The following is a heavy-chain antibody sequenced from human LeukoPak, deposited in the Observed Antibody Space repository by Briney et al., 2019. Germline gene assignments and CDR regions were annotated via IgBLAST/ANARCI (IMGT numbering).Heavy chain of an antibody. Sequence: GGSLRLSCAASGFTFSSYSMNWVRQAPGKGLEWVGRIKSKTDGGTTDYAAPVKGRFTISRDDSKNTLYLQMNSLKTEDTAVYHCTTEGSGDIVVVRAAMQTDYWGQGTLVTVSS. J-gene: IGHJ4*02. CDR3: TTEGSGDIVVVRAAMQTDY. V-gene: IGHV3-15*01. CDR1: GFTFSSYS. CDR2: IKSKTDGGTT. D-gene: IGHD2-2*01.